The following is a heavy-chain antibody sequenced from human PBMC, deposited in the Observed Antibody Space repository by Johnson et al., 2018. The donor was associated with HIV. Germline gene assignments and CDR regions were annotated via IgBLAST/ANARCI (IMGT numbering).Heavy chain of an antibody. J-gene: IGHJ3*02. Sequence: QVQLVESGGGLVQPGGSLRLSCAASGFTFSDHYMDWVRQAPGKGLEWVAFIRYDGSIKYYADSVKGRFTISRDNSKNTLYLQMNSLRAEDTAVYYCARDPDDYGGRDAFDIWGQGTMVTVSS. D-gene: IGHD4-23*01. V-gene: IGHV3-30*02. CDR3: ARDPDDYGGRDAFDI. CDR2: IRYDGSIK. CDR1: GFTFSDHY.